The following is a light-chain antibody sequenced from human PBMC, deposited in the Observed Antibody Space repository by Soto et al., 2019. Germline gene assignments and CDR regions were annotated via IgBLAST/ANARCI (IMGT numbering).Light chain of an antibody. CDR2: ETS. CDR1: QVIGDT. CDR3: QRLSTWPRS. Sequence: MSQSTATLSVSPGEGAPLSCRASQVIGDTLAWYQHKPGQTPRLLTFETSNRATGIPARFSGSGSGTDFTLTITSLLFEDFAVYYCQRLSTWPRSFGVGTRLEI. V-gene: IGKV3-15*01. J-gene: IGKJ5*01.